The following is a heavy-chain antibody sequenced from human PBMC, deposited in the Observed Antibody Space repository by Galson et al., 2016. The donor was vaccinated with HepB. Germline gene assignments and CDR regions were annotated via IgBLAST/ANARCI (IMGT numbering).Heavy chain of an antibody. CDR2: IYYSGST. D-gene: IGHD2-2*01. J-gene: IGHJ6*03. CDR3: ATRSRATMPAFGIQRPNYYMDV. CDR1: GGSISTYS. V-gene: IGHV4-59*01. Sequence: ETLSLTCTVSGGSISTYSWSWIRQPPGKGLEWIGYIYYSGSTHYNPSLNSRVPISVDTSKNQFSLKLSSVTAADTAVYYCATRSRATMPAFGIQRPNYYMDVWGKGTTVTVSS.